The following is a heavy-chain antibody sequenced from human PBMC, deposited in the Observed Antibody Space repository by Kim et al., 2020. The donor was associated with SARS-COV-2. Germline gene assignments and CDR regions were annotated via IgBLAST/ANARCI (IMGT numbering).Heavy chain of an antibody. CDR3: ARDYGSGWYPVRWFDP. Sequence: KCQGRVTMSRDTSTSTVYMELSSLRSEDTAVYYCARDYGSGWYPVRWFDPWGQGTLVTVSS. V-gene: IGHV1-46*01. J-gene: IGHJ5*02. D-gene: IGHD6-19*01.